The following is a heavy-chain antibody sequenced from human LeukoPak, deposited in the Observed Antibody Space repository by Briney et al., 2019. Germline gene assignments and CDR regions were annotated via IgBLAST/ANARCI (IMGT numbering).Heavy chain of an antibody. CDR3: AKKGTAATLDY. J-gene: IGHJ4*02. D-gene: IGHD2-15*01. CDR2: ISWNSGSI. CDR1: GFTFDDHA. Sequence: GGSLRLSCAASGFTFDDHAMHWVRQAPGKGLEWVSGISWNSGSIDYADSVKGRFTISRDNAKNSLYLQMNSLRAEDTALYYCAKKGTAATLDYWGQGTLVTVSS. V-gene: IGHV3-9*01.